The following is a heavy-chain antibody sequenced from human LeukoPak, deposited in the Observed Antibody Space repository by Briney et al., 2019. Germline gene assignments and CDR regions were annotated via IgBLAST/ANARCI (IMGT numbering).Heavy chain of an antibody. V-gene: IGHV1-8*03. CDR1: GYTFTSYD. Sequence: GASVTVSCKASGYTFTSYDINWVRQATGQGLEWMGWMNPNSGNTGYAQKFQGRVTITRNTSISTAYMELSSLRSEDTAVYYCARVGGYSSSWYNGGFDYWGQGTLVTVSS. D-gene: IGHD6-13*01. CDR2: MNPNSGNT. CDR3: ARVGGYSSSWYNGGFDY. J-gene: IGHJ4*01.